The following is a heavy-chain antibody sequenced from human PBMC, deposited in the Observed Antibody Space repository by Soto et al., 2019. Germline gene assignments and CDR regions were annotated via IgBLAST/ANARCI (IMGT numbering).Heavy chain of an antibody. CDR3: ARGPEGNYYGMDV. CDR2: IYYSGST. CDR1: GGSLSSYY. J-gene: IGHJ6*02. V-gene: IGHV4-59*01. D-gene: IGHD3-10*01. Sequence: SETLSLTCTVSGGSLSSYYWSWIRQPPGKGLEWIGYIYYSGSTNYNPSLKSRVTISVDTSKNQFSLKLSSVTAADTAVYYCARGPEGNYYGMDVWGQGTTVTVSS.